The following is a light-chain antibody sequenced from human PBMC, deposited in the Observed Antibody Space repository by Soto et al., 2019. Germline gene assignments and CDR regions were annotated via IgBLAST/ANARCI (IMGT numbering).Light chain of an antibody. J-gene: IGKJ4*01. V-gene: IGKV1-39*01. CDR2: AAS. CDR1: QSTSSY. Sequence: DIQMTQSPSSLSTSAGARVHITCLASQSTSSYLNWYQQKPGKAPKLLIYAASSLQTGVPSRFSGSGSGTEFTLTISSLQPEDFATYYCQQSYSTPLTFGGGTKVDIK. CDR3: QQSYSTPLT.